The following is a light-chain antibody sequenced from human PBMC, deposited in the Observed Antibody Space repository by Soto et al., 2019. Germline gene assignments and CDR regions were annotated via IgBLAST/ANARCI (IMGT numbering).Light chain of an antibody. CDR3: QQYGSLIT. CDR2: GAS. J-gene: IGKJ5*01. Sequence: DIVLTQSPGTLSLSPGERATLSCRASQSVSSSYLAWYQQKPGQAPRLLIYGASSRATGIPDRFSGSGSGTDFTLTISRLEPEDFAVYYCQQYGSLITFGQGTRLEIK. V-gene: IGKV3-20*01. CDR1: QSVSSSY.